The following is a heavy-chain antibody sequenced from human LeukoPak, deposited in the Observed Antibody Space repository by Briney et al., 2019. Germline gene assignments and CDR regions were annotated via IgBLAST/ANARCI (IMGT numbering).Heavy chain of an antibody. CDR1: GYTFTGYY. Sequence: ASVKVSCKASGYTFTGYYMHWVRQPPGQGLEWMGWINPNSGGTNYAQKFQGRVTMTRDTSISTAYMELSRLRSDDTAVYYCARDDHSPYYYDSSGRNWFDPWGQGTLVTVSS. CDR2: INPNSGGT. D-gene: IGHD3-22*01. V-gene: IGHV1-2*02. J-gene: IGHJ5*02. CDR3: ARDDHSPYYYDSSGRNWFDP.